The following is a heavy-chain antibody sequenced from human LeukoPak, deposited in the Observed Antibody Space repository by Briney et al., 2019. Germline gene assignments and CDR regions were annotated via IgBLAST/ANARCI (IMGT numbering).Heavy chain of an antibody. CDR1: GYTFTSYD. J-gene: IGHJ4*02. CDR2: MNPNSGNT. CDR3: ARASDFDFWSGYYTTGFDY. D-gene: IGHD3-3*01. V-gene: IGHV1-8*01. Sequence: ASVKVSCKASGYTFTSYDINWVRQATGQGLEWMGWMNPNSGNTGYAQKFQGRVTMTRNTSISTAYMELSGLRSEDTAVYYCARASDFDFWSGYYTTGFDYWGQGTLVTVSS.